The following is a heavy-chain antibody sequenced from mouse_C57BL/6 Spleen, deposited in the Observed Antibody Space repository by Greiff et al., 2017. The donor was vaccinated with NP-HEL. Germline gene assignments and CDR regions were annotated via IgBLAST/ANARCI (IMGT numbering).Heavy chain of an antibody. J-gene: IGHJ4*01. CDR2: FHPYNDDT. D-gene: IGHD1-1*01. V-gene: IGHV1-47*01. CDR1: GYTFTTYP. CDR3: ARGYYGGSEDYYAMDY. Sequence: VQLQQSGAELVKPGASVKMSCKASGYTFTTYPIEWMKQNHGKSLEWIGNFHPYNDDTKYNEKFKGKSTWTVEKASSTVYLERSRLTSDDSAVYYCARGYYGGSEDYYAMDYWGQGTSVTVAS.